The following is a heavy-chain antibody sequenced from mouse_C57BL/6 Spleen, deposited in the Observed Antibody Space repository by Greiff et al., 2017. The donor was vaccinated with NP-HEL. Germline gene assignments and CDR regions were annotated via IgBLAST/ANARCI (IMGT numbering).Heavy chain of an antibody. CDR2: IDPSASYT. CDR1: GYTFTSYW. D-gene: IGHD4-1*01. J-gene: IGHJ2*01. V-gene: IGHV1-50*01. Sequence: QVQLQQPGAELVKPGASVKLSCKASGYTFTSYWMQWVKQRPGQGLEWIGEIDPSASYTNYNQKFKGKATLTVDTSSSTAYMQLSSLTSEDSAVYYCAKLGQGFDYWGQGTTLTVSS. CDR3: AKLGQGFDY.